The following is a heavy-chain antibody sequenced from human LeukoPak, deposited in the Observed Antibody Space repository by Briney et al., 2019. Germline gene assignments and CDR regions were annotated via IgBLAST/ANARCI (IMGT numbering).Heavy chain of an antibody. CDR3: ARARVIPASFDD. J-gene: IGHJ4*02. Sequence: SETLSLTCTVSGGSITFGSYYWTGIRQPAGKGLEWLGRIYTSGRTYYNPSLRSRVTISMDTSMNQFSLRLNSVTAADTAVYYCARARVIPASFDDWGQGTLVTVSS. CDR1: GGSITFGSYY. D-gene: IGHD3-16*02. CDR2: IYTSGRT. V-gene: IGHV4-61*02.